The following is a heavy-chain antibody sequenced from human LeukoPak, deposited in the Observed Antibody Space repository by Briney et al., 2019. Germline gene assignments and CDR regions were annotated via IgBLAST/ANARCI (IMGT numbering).Heavy chain of an antibody. J-gene: IGHJ3*02. CDR2: ISAYNGNT. CDR3: ARERLGLEWSRHAFDI. D-gene: IGHD3-3*01. V-gene: IGHV1-18*01. Sequence: ASVKVSCKASGYTFTSYAMNWVRQAPGQGLEWMGWISAYNGNTNYAQKLQGRVTMTTDTSTSTAYMELRSLRSDDTAVYYCARERLGLEWSRHAFDIWGQGTMVTVSS. CDR1: GYTFTSYA.